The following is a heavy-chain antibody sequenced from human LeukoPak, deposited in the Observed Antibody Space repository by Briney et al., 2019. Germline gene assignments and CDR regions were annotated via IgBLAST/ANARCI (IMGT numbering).Heavy chain of an antibody. Sequence: GGSLRLSCAASGFTFSSYGMHWVRQAPGKGLEWVAVISYDGSNKYYADSVKGRFTISRDNSKYTLYLQMNSLRAEDTAVYYCAKGLSYYDSSGPYWGQGTLVTVSS. D-gene: IGHD3-22*01. J-gene: IGHJ4*02. CDR3: AKGLSYYDSSGPY. V-gene: IGHV3-30*18. CDR2: ISYDGSNK. CDR1: GFTFSSYG.